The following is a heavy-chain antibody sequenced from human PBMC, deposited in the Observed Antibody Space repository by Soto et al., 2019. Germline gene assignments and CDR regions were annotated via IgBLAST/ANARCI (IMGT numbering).Heavy chain of an antibody. D-gene: IGHD6-6*01. CDR1: GFTLSGYA. CDR2: ISSNGVGT. Sequence: PGESLKISCAASGFTLSGYAMDWVRQAPGKGLEYVSGISSNGVGTYYANSAQGRFTISRDNSKNTVYLQMGSLRPEDMVVYYCARRARPDFYYMDVWGKGTTVTVSS. J-gene: IGHJ6*03. CDR3: ARRARPDFYYMDV. V-gene: IGHV3-64*01.